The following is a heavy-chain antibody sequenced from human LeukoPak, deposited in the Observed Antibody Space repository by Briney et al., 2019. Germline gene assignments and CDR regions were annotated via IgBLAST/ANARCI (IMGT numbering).Heavy chain of an antibody. D-gene: IGHD5-24*01. CDR2: FYGDGSIT. CDR1: GFTFSSYW. V-gene: IGHV3-74*01. CDR3: ARGDGYNVDD. Sequence: PGGSLRLSCAASGFTFSSYWMHWVRHAPGKGLVWVSRFYGDGSITNYADSVKGRFTISSDIAKNTLYLQMNSLRAEDTAVYYCARGDGYNVDDWGQGTLVTVSS. J-gene: IGHJ4*02.